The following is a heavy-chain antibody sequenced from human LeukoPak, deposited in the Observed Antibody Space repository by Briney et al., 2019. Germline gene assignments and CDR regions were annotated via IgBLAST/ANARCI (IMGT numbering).Heavy chain of an antibody. J-gene: IGHJ3*01. Sequence: ASVKVSCKASGYTFTSYGISWVRQAPGQGLEWMGWISAYNGNTNYAQKFQGRVTMTRDTSISTAYMELTRLRSDDTAVYYCAREQHSSDWGQGTMVTVSS. CDR2: ISAYNGNT. D-gene: IGHD3-3*02. V-gene: IGHV1-18*01. CDR3: AREQHSSD. CDR1: GYTFTSYG.